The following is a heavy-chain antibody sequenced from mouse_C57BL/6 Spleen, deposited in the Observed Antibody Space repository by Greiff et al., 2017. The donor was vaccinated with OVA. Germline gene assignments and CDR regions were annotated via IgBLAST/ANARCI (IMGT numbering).Heavy chain of an antibody. Sequence: EVQLVESGGGLVKPGGSLKLSCAASGFTFSDYGMHWVRQAPEKGLAWVAYISSGSSTIYYADTVKGRFTISRDNAKNTLFLQMTSLRSEDTAMYYCARPDYYGLDYWGQGTTLTVSS. CDR3: ARPDYYGLDY. CDR2: ISSGSSTI. J-gene: IGHJ2*01. V-gene: IGHV5-17*01. D-gene: IGHD1-1*01. CDR1: GFTFSDYG.